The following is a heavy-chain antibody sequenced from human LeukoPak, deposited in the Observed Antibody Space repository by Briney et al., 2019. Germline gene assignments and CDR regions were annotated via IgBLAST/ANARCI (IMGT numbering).Heavy chain of an antibody. CDR3: ARVPTGYSSAWYSFDY. V-gene: IGHV3-66*01. CDR1: GFTVSSNY. D-gene: IGHD6-19*01. CDR2: IYSGGRT. J-gene: IGHJ4*02. Sequence: GGSLRLSCAASGFTVSSNYMSWVRQAPGKGLEWVSVIYSGGRTYYVDSVKGRFTISRDNSENTLYLQMNSLRVEDTAVYYCARVPTGYSSAWYSFDYWGQGTLITVSS.